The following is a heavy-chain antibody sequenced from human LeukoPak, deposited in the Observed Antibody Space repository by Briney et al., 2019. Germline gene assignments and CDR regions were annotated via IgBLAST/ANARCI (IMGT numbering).Heavy chain of an antibody. V-gene: IGHV5-51*01. CDR1: GYSFTSYW. Sequence: KYGESLKISCKGSGYSFTSYWIGWERQMPGKGLEWMGIIYPGDSDTRYSPSFQGQVTISADKSISTAYLQWSSLKASDTAMYYCARSRKISYCSSTSCYGPGDYWGQGTLVTVSS. CDR3: ARSRKISYCSSTSCYGPGDY. D-gene: IGHD2-2*01. CDR2: IYPGDSDT. J-gene: IGHJ4*02.